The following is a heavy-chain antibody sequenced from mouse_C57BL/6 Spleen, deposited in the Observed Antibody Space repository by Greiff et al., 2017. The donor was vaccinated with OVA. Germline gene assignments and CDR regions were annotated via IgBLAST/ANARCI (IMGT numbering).Heavy chain of an antibody. CDR1: GYTFTDYN. D-gene: IGHD2-5*01. J-gene: IGHJ2*01. CDR2: INPNNGGT. CDR3: ARSPYYSNRYYFDY. Sequence: VQLQQSGPELVKPGASVKIPCKASGYTFTDYNMDWVKQSHGKSLEWIGDINPNNGGTIYNQKFKGKATLTVDKSSSTAYMELRSLTSEDTAVYYCARSPYYSNRYYFDYWGQGTTLTVSS. V-gene: IGHV1-18*01.